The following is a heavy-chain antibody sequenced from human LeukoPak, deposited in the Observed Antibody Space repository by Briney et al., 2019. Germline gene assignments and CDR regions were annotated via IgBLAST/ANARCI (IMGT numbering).Heavy chain of an antibody. CDR3: ARVGSGWYDFDY. CDR2: IYSGGST. J-gene: IGHJ4*02. CDR1: GFTVSSNY. V-gene: IGHV3-53*01. D-gene: IGHD6-19*01. Sequence: GGSLRLSCAASGFTVSSNYMSWVRQAPGKGLEWVSVIYSGGSTYYADSVKGRFTISRDNSKNTLYLQMNSLRAEDTAVYYCARVGSGWYDFDYWGQGTLVTVSS.